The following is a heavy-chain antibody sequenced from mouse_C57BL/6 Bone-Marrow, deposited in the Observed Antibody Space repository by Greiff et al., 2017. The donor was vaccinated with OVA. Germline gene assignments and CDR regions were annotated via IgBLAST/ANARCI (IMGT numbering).Heavy chain of an antibody. D-gene: IGHD3-3*01. CDR3: TDWAAWFAY. V-gene: IGHV14-4*01. CDR1: GFNIKDDY. CDR2: IDPENGDT. J-gene: IGHJ3*01. Sequence: VQLQQSGAELVRPGASVKLSCTASGFNIKDDYMHWVKQRPEQGLEWIGWIDPENGDTEYASKFQGKATITADTSSNTAYLQRSSLTSEDTAVYYCTDWAAWFAYWGQGTLVTVSA.